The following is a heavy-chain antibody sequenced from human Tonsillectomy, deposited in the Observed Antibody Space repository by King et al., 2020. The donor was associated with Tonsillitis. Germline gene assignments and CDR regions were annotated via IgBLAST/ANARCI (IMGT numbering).Heavy chain of an antibody. CDR1: GFTFSYYG. Sequence: VQLVESGGGLVQPGGSLRLSCAASGFTFSYYGMSWVRQAPGKGLEWVSVIRCTGGSTYYADSGKGRFTSSSDNSKNTLYLQMNSLRAEDTAVYYCAKDPTAHAAYYYYAMDVWGQGTTVTVSS. V-gene: IGHV3-23*04. CDR2: IRCTGGST. J-gene: IGHJ6*02. CDR3: AKDPTAHAAYYYYAMDV.